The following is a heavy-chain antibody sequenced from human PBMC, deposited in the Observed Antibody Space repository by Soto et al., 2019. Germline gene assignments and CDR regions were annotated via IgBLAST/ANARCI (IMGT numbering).Heavy chain of an antibody. V-gene: IGHV4-59*01. CDR3: ARDSFNAGLYFDH. Sequence: TSETLSLTCTVSGDSINGYFWNWIRQPPGKGLEWIGYIYSSGHTTYNPSLKSRVTMSVDTSKNQFSLILNSVTAADTAVYYCARDSFNAGLYFDHWGRGILVTVSS. CDR2: IYSSGHT. CDR1: GDSINGYF. D-gene: IGHD6-13*01. J-gene: IGHJ4*02.